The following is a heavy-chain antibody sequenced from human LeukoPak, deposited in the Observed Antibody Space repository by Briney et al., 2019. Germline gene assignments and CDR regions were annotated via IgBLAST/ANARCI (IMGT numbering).Heavy chain of an antibody. V-gene: IGHV1-18*01. CDR3: ARDPNYSHMYSSSSPFDY. J-gene: IGHJ4*02. Sequence: ASVKVSCKASGYTFTSYGISWVRQAPGQGLEWMGWISAYSGNTNYAQKLQGRVTMTTDTSTSTAYMELRSLRSDDTAVYYCARDPNYSHMYSSSSPFDYWGQGTLVTVSS. CDR1: GYTFTSYG. CDR2: ISAYSGNT. D-gene: IGHD6-6*01.